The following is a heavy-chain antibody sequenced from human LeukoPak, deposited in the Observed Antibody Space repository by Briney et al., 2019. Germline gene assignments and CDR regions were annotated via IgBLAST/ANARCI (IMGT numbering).Heavy chain of an antibody. J-gene: IGHJ4*02. CDR3: AKAAPDSSGYYSD. D-gene: IGHD3-22*01. CDR2: IIGDGTRT. V-gene: IGHV3-74*01. Sequence: GGSLRLSCAASGFSFSYYWMHWVRQGSGKGPVWVSRIIGDGTRTDYADSVKGRFTISRDNAKSTLYLQMNSLRVEDTAVYYCAKAAPDSSGYYSDWGQGTLVTVSS. CDR1: GFSFSYYW.